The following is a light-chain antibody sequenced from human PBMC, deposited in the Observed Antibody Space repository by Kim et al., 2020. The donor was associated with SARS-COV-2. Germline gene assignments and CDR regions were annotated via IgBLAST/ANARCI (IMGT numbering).Light chain of an antibody. CDR3: SSYTSISTEV. J-gene: IGLJ1*01. CDR1: KSDICDYDY. CDR2: DVT. V-gene: IGLV2-14*03. Sequence: TITISCTATKSDICDYDYVSCYQHHPDKVPKLIIHDVTNRPSGVSNRFSGSKSGNTASLTISGLQAEDEANYYCSSYTSISTEVFGTGTKVTVL.